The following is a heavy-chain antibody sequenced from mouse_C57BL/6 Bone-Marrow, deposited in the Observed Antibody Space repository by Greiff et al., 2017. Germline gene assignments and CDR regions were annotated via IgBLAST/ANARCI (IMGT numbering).Heavy chain of an antibody. V-gene: IGHV5-6*02. CDR1: GFTFSSYG. D-gene: IGHD4-1*01. Sequence: EVMLVESGGDLVKPGGSLKLSCAASGFTFSSYGMSWVRLTPDKRLAWVATISSGGSYTYSPDSVKGRFTISRDNAKNTLYLQMSSLKSEDTAMYYCARRRVGHYYAMDYWGQGTSVTVSS. CDR2: ISSGGSYT. J-gene: IGHJ4*01. CDR3: ARRRVGHYYAMDY.